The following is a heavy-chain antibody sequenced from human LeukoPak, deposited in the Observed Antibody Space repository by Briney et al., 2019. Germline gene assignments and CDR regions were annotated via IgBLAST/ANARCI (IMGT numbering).Heavy chain of an antibody. Sequence: GGSLRLSCAASEFTFSSYNMNWVRQAPGKGLEWVSSISSTSKYIYYADSVKGRFTISRDNAKNSLYLQMNSLRAEDTAVYYCARDRDGGSQDYWGQGTLVTVSS. CDR3: ARDRDGGSQDY. CDR2: ISSTSKYI. V-gene: IGHV3-21*01. D-gene: IGHD2-15*01. CDR1: EFTFSSYN. J-gene: IGHJ4*02.